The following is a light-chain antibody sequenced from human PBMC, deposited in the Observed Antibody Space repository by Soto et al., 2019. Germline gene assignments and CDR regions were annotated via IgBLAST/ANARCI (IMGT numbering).Light chain of an antibody. CDR3: SSYTSSNNLV. V-gene: IGLV2-14*03. J-gene: IGLJ3*02. Sequence: QSVLTQPASVSGSLGHSITISCTGTSTDVGAYNYVSWYQHHPGKAPTLMIYDVTTRPSGVSHRFSGSKSGNTASLTISGLQAEDEADYYCSSYTSSNNLVFGGGTKVTVL. CDR1: STDVGAYNY. CDR2: DVT.